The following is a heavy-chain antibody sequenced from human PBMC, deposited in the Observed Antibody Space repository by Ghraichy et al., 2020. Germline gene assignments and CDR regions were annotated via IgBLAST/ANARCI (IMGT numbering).Heavy chain of an antibody. CDR1: GFTFSSYA. CDR3: AKDVNRGGYGEKTRGDY. V-gene: IGHV3-23*01. D-gene: IGHD4-17*01. CDR2: ISGSGGST. J-gene: IGHJ4*02. Sequence: GGSLRLSCAASGFTFSSYAMSWVRQAPGKGLEWVSAISGSGGSTYYADSVKGRFTISRDNSKNTLYLQMNSLRAEDTAVYYCAKDVNRGGYGEKTRGDYWGQGTLVTVSS.